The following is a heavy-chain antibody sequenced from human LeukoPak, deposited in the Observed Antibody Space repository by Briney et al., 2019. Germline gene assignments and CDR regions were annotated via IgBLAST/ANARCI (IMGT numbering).Heavy chain of an antibody. D-gene: IGHD3-10*01. V-gene: IGHV1-18*01. Sequence: GAVKVSCKASGFTFSSYGISWVRQAPGQGLEWMGWISSSSGNTNYVQKFQDRVTITTDKSTSTAYMEMRSLRSDDTAVYYCAREHPHFGALWNDYWGQGTPVTVSS. J-gene: IGHJ4*02. CDR2: ISSSSGNT. CDR1: GFTFSSYG. CDR3: AREHPHFGALWNDY.